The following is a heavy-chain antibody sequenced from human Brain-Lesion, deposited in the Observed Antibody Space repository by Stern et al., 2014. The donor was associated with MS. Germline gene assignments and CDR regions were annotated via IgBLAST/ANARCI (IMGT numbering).Heavy chain of an antibody. V-gene: IGHV1-24*01. J-gene: IGHJ6*02. CDR1: GYTLTEFS. CDR3: ATDRDDFRSGYSAPTKGYGLDV. D-gene: IGHD3-3*01. Sequence: VQLVESGAEVKKPGASVKVSCKVSGYTLTEFSMHWVRQAPGTGLEWMGGFDPEDGETIYAQKFQGRVTMTEDTSTDTAYMELSSLRSEDTAVYYCATDRDDFRSGYSAPTKGYGLDVWGQGTTVTVTS. CDR2: FDPEDGET.